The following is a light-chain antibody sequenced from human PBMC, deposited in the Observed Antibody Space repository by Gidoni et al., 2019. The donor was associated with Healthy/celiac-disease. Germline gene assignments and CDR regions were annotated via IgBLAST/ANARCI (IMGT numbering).Light chain of an antibody. CDR1: SSDVGAYNY. J-gene: IGLJ1*01. CDR2: EVS. CDR3: SSYTSSSSYV. Sequence: QSALTQPASVSGSPRQAITISCTGTSSDVGAYNYVSWYPQHPGKAPKLMIYEVSNRPSGVSNRFSGSKSGNTASLTISGLPAEDEADYYCSSYTSSSSYVFGTGTKVTVL. V-gene: IGLV2-14*01.